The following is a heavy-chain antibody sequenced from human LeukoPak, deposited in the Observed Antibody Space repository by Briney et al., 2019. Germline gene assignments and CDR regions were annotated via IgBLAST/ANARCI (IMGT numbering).Heavy chain of an antibody. V-gene: IGHV3-74*01. Sequence: GGSLRLSCAASGFTFSSYWMHWVRQAPGKGPVWVARIRNDGSSTDYADSVKGRFTISRDNSKNTLYLQMSSLRAEDTAVYYCVKDRIAVAANDAFDIWGRGTMVTVSS. D-gene: IGHD6-19*01. CDR1: GFTFSSYW. J-gene: IGHJ3*02. CDR3: VKDRIAVAANDAFDI. CDR2: IRNDGSST.